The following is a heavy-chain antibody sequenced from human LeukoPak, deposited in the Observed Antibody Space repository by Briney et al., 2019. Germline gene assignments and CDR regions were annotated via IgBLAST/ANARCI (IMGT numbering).Heavy chain of an antibody. D-gene: IGHD1-1*01. V-gene: IGHV6-1*01. CDR2: TYYRSKWYN. CDR1: GDSVSSNSAA. CDR3: ATTVETGDAFDI. Sequence: SQTLSLTCAISGDSVSSNSAAWSWIRLPPSRGLEWLGRTYYRSKWYNDYAVSVRSRITINPDTSMNLFSLQLNSVTPEDTAEYYCATTVETGDAFDIWGPGTRVTVSS. J-gene: IGHJ3*02.